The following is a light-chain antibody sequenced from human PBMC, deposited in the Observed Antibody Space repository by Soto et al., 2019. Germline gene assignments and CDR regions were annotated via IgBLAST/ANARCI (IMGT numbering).Light chain of an antibody. CDR1: RSDVGGYNY. Sequence: QSALTQPASVSGSPGQSITISCTGTRSDVGGYNYVSWYQQHPGKAPKLMIYEVSNRPSGVSIRFSGSKSGNTASLTISGLQAEDEADYYCSSYTSSTTLVVFGGGTKLTVL. V-gene: IGLV2-14*01. J-gene: IGLJ2*01. CDR3: SSYTSSTTLVV. CDR2: EVS.